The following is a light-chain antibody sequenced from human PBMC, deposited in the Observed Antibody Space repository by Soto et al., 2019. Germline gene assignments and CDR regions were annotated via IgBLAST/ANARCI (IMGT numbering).Light chain of an antibody. CDR2: SNN. CDR3: AAWDDSLNGPV. V-gene: IGLV1-44*01. J-gene: IGLJ2*01. Sequence: QSVLTQPPSASWTPGQRVTISCSGISSTIDISTVHWYQQLPGTAPKLLIYSNNQRPSGVPDRFSDSKSDTSASLAISGLQSEDEADSYCAAWDDSLNGPVFGGGTKLTVL. CDR1: SSTIDIST.